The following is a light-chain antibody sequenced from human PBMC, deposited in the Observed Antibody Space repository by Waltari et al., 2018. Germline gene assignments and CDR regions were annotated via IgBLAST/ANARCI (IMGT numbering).Light chain of an antibody. CDR3: SSYTSSSSRV. CDR2: EVS. V-gene: IGLV2-14*01. J-gene: IGLJ2*01. CDR1: SSDVGGSYY. Sequence: QSALTQPASVSGSPGQSIPIPCTGTSSDVGGSYYVSLYQQHPGKAPKLMIYEVSNRPSGVSNRFSGSKSGNTASLTISGLQAEDEADYYCSSYTSSSSRVFGGGTKLTVL.